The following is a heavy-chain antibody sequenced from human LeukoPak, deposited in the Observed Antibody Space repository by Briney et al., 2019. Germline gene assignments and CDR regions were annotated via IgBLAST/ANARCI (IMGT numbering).Heavy chain of an antibody. CDR2: MNPNSGNT. CDR3: ARAYCSGGSCLDY. Sequence: ASVKVSCKASGYTFTSYGISWVRQAPGQGLEWMGWMNPNSGNTGYAQKFQGRVTMTRNTSISTAYMELSSLRSEDTAVYYCARAYCSGGSCLDYWGQGTLVTVSS. CDR1: GYTFTSYG. V-gene: IGHV1-8*02. J-gene: IGHJ4*02. D-gene: IGHD2-15*01.